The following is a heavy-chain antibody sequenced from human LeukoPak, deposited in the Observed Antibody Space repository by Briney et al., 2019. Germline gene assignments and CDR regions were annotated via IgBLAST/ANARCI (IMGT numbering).Heavy chain of an antibody. CDR2: ISYDGSNK. D-gene: IGHD1-26*01. J-gene: IGHJ3*02. Sequence: GGSLRLSCAASGFTFSSYAMHWVRQAPGKGLEWVAVISYDGSNKYYADSVKGRFTISRDNSKNTLYLQMNSLRAEDTAVYYCASVGARRAFDIWGQGTMDTVSS. CDR1: GFTFSSYA. V-gene: IGHV3-30-3*01. CDR3: ASVGARRAFDI.